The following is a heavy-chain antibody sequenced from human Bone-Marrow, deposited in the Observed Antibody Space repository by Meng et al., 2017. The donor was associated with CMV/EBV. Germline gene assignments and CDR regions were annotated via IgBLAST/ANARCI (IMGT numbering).Heavy chain of an antibody. J-gene: IGHJ4*02. V-gene: IGHV2-5*01. CDR3: AHRQSSSSTQKDYFDY. CDR2: IYWNDDK. D-gene: IGHD6-6*01. Sequence: SGTTLLKPTQPLPLTCTFSGFSLSTSGVGVGWIRQPPGKALEWLALIYWNDDKRYSPSLKSRLTITKDTSKNQVVLTMTNMDPVDTATYYCAHRQSSSSTQKDYFDYWGQGTLVTVSS. CDR1: GFSLSTSGVG.